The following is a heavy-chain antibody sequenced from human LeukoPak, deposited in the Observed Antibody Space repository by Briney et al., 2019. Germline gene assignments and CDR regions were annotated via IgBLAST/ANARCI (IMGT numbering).Heavy chain of an antibody. CDR2: ISYDGSNK. J-gene: IGHJ4*02. Sequence: GGSLRLSCAASGFTFSSYGMHWVRQAPGKGLEWVAVISYDGSNKYYADSVKGRFTISRDNSKNTLYLQMNSLRAEDTAVYYCAKAAVYSKRWTPFDDWGRGTLVTVSS. CDR1: GFTFSSYG. V-gene: IGHV3-30*18. CDR3: AKAAVYSKRWTPFDD. D-gene: IGHD1-26*01.